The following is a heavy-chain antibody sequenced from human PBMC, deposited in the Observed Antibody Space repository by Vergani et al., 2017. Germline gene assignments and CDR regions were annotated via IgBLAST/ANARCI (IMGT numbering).Heavy chain of an antibody. CDR2: INHSGST. Sequence: QVQLQQWGAGLLKPSETLSLTCAVYGGSFSGYYWSWIRQPPGKGLEWIGEINHSGSTNYNPSLKSRVTISVDTSKNQFSLKLSSVTAADTAVDYCARHGRENIVATIYYYMDVWGKGTTVTVSS. CDR3: ARHGRENIVATIYYYMDV. D-gene: IGHD5-12*01. CDR1: GGSFSGYY. J-gene: IGHJ6*03. V-gene: IGHV4-34*01.